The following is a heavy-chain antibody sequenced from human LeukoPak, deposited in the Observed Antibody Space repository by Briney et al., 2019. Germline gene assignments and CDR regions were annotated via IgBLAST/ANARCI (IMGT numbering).Heavy chain of an antibody. CDR3: ARERKSMTTVTTGFDY. J-gene: IGHJ4*01. CDR2: ISDSSSYI. CDR1: GFTFSSYS. Sequence: PGGSLRLSCAASGFTFSSYSMNWVRQAPGTGLEWVSSISDSSSYIYYADSVKGRFIISRDNAKNSLYLQMNSLRAEDSAVYYCARERKSMTTVTTGFDYWGQGTLVTVSS. V-gene: IGHV3-21*01. D-gene: IGHD4-17*01.